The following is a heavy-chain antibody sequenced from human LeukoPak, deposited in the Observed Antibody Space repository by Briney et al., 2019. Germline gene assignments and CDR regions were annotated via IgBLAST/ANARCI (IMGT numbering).Heavy chain of an antibody. D-gene: IGHD3-22*01. CDR1: GGSISSYY. V-gene: IGHV4-59*01. Sequence: SETLSLTCTVSGGSISSYYWSWIRQPPGKGLEWIGYIYYSGSTNYNPSLKSRVTISVDTSKNQFSLKLSSVTAADTAVYYCARDFGYYDSNGAVAFDIWGQGTMVTVSS. J-gene: IGHJ3*02. CDR2: IYYSGST. CDR3: ARDFGYYDSNGAVAFDI.